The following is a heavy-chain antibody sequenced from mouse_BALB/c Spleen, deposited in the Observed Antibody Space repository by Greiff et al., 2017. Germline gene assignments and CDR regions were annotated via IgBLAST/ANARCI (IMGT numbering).Heavy chain of an antibody. J-gene: IGHJ4*01. CDR3: ARSAHYYAMDY. Sequence: VQLQQSGPELVKPGASVKISCKASGYTFTDYNMHWVKQSHGKSLEWIGYIYPYNGGTGYNQKFKSKATLTVDNSSSTAYMELRSLTSEDSAVYYCARSAHYYAMDYWGQGTSVTVSS. CDR2: IYPYNGGT. V-gene: IGHV1S29*02. CDR1: GYTFTDYN.